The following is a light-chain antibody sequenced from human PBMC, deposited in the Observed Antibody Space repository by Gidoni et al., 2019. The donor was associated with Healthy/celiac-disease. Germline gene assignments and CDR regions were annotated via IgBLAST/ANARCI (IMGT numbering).Light chain of an antibody. J-gene: IGKJ2*04. CDR3: QQYNNWCS. CDR1: QSVSSN. Sequence: ELVMTQSPATLSVSPGERATLSCRASQSVSSNLAWYQQKPGHAPRLLIYGASTRATGIPARFSGSGSGTEFTLTISSLQSEDFAVYYCQQYNNWCSFGQGTKLEIK. CDR2: GAS. V-gene: IGKV3-15*01.